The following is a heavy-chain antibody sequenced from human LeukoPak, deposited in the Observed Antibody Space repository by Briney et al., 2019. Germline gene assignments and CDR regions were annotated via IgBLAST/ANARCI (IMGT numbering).Heavy chain of an antibody. CDR2: IIPILGIA. Sequence: ASVKVSCKASGGTFSSYAISWVQQAPGQGLEWMGRIIPILGIANYAQKFQGRVTITADKSTSTAYMELSSLRSEDTAVYYCARDETLNIVVVTANYYYGMDVWGQGTTVTVSS. V-gene: IGHV1-69*04. J-gene: IGHJ6*02. CDR3: ARDETLNIVVVTANYYYGMDV. D-gene: IGHD2-21*02. CDR1: GGTFSSYA.